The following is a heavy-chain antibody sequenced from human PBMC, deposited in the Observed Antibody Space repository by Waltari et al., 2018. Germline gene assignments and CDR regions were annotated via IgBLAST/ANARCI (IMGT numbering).Heavy chain of an antibody. CDR3: ARDRGRGLYLDS. CDR1: GDSMSSNYW. CDR2: IYRSGRT. J-gene: IGHJ4*02. Sequence: QLQLQESGPGLVKPSGTLPRTCPVSGDSMSSNYWWSWVRQPPEKGLEWVGQIYRSGRTNYNPSLESRVTISLDTSNNQFSLKLTSTTAADTAIYYCARDRGRGLYLDSWGQGTLVTVSP. V-gene: IGHV4-4*02. D-gene: IGHD2-15*01.